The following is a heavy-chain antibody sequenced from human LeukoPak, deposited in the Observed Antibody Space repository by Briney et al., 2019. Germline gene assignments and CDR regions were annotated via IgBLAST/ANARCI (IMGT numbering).Heavy chain of an antibody. CDR2: IHGDGRTT. CDR1: GFTFSSYW. Sequence: GGSLRLSCAASGFTFSSYWIHWVRQVPGKGLVWVSRIHGDGRTTTYADSVKGRFTISRDNAKNTLYLQMNSLRAEDTAVYYCARDNGENYHTAFDYWGQGTLVSVSS. D-gene: IGHD2-8*01. CDR3: ARDNGENYHTAFDY. J-gene: IGHJ4*02. V-gene: IGHV3-74*01.